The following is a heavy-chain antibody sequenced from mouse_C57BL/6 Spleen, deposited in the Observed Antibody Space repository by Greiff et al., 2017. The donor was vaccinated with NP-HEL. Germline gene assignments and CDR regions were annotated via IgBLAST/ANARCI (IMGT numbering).Heavy chain of an antibody. Sequence: QVQLQQPGTELVKPGASVKLSCKASGYTFTSYWMHWVKQRPGQGLEWIGNINPSNGGTNYNEKFKSKATLTVDKSSSTAYRQLSSLTSEDSAVYYCAREGLTVVAYYFDYWGQGTTLTVSS. V-gene: IGHV1-53*01. CDR3: AREGLTVVAYYFDY. CDR2: INPSNGGT. J-gene: IGHJ2*01. D-gene: IGHD1-1*01. CDR1: GYTFTSYW.